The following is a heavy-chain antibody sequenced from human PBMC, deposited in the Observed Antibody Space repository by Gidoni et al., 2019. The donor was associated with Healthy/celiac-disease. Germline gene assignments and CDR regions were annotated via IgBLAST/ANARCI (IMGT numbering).Heavy chain of an antibody. CDR3: AREVPPDGYNSAVSLDY. CDR2: ISYDGSNK. D-gene: IGHD5-12*01. Sequence: QPGRSLRLSCAASGFTFSSYAMHWVRQAPGKGLAWVAVISYDGSNKYYADSVKGRFTISRDNSKNTLYLQMNSLRAEDTAVYYCAREVPPDGYNSAVSLDYWGQGTLVTVSS. J-gene: IGHJ4*02. CDR1: GFTFSSYA. V-gene: IGHV3-30-3*01.